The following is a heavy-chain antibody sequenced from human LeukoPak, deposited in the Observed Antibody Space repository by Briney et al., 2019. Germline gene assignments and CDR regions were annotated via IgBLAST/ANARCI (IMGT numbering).Heavy chain of an antibody. CDR1: GGSISSSIYY. D-gene: IGHD6-13*01. V-gene: IGHV4-39*02. CDR3: AREIGGAADT. Sequence: KTSETLSLTCSVSGGSISSSIYYWAWIRQPPGKGLEWIGSIYYSGTTYYKPSLKSRLTISVDTSKNHFSPKLSSVTAADTAVYYCAREIGGAADTWGQGTMVTVSS. CDR2: IYYSGTT. J-gene: IGHJ5*02.